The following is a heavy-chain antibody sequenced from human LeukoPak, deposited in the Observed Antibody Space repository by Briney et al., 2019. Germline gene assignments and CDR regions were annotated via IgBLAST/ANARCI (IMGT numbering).Heavy chain of an antibody. Sequence: SETLSLTCTVSGYSISSGYYWGWIRQPPGKGLEWIGSMWHSGSTFYSPSLKSRVTMSVDTSKNQFSLKLSSVTAADTAVYYCATLESHYDFWSGYYTSGAFDIWGQGTMVTVSS. V-gene: IGHV4-38-2*02. CDR1: GYSISSGYY. D-gene: IGHD3-3*01. CDR3: ATLESHYDFWSGYYTSGAFDI. J-gene: IGHJ3*02. CDR2: MWHSGST.